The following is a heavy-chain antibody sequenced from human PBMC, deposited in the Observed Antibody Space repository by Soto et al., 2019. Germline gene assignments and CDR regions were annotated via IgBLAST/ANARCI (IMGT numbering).Heavy chain of an antibody. CDR3: ARVRADGGFDTGWFDP. CDR2: IYYSGST. V-gene: IGHV4-59*01. J-gene: IGHJ5*02. Sequence: AETLSLTCTVSGGSISSYYWSWIRQPPGRGLEWIGYIYYSGSTNYNPSLKSRVTISVDTSKNQFSLKLSSVTAADTAVYYCARVRADGGFDTGWFDPWGQGTLVTVSS. D-gene: IGHD3-16*01. CDR1: GGSISSYY.